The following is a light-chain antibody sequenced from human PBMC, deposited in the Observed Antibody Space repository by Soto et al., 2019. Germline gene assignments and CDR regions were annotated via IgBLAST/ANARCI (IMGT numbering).Light chain of an antibody. J-gene: IGLJ1*01. V-gene: IGLV3-1*01. CDR3: QAWDSSTAFYV. CDR1: KLGDKY. Sequence: SYELTQPPSVSVSPGQTASITCSGDKLGDKYACWYQQKPGQSPVLVIYQDSKRPSGIPERFSGSNSGNTATLTISRTQAMDEADYYCQAWDSSTAFYVFGTGTKLTVL. CDR2: QDS.